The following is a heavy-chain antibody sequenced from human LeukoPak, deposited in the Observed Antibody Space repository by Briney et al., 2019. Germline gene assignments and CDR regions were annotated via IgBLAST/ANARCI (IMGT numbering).Heavy chain of an antibody. J-gene: IGHJ4*02. CDR1: GFTFSSYA. CDR2: ISGSGGST. V-gene: IGHV3-23*01. Sequence: GGSLGLSCAASGFTFSSYAMSWVRQAPGKGLEWVSTISGSGGSTYYADSVKGRFTISRDNSKNTLYLQMNSLRAEDTAVYYCAKDSYYYDSSSYYVNWGQGTLVTVSS. D-gene: IGHD3-22*01. CDR3: AKDSYYYDSSSYYVN.